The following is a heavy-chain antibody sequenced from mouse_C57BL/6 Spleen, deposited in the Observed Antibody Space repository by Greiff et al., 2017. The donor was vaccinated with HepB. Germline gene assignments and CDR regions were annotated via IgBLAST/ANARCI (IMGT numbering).Heavy chain of an antibody. CDR1: GYSITSGYY. D-gene: IGHD4-1*01. CDR2: ISYDGSN. J-gene: IGHJ2*01. Sequence: EVQLVESGPGLVKPSQSLSLTCSVTGYSITSGYYWNWIRQFPGNKLEWMGYISYDGSNNYNPSLKNRISITRDTSKNQFFLKLNSVTTEDTATYYCASLTGDYWGQGTTLTVSS. CDR3: ASLTGDY. V-gene: IGHV3-6*01.